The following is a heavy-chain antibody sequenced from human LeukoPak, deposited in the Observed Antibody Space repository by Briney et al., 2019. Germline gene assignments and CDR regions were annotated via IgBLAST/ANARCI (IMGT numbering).Heavy chain of an antibody. D-gene: IGHD6-19*01. CDR3: AKRGSSGWDYYYMDV. CDR2: ISGSGGST. V-gene: IGHV3-23*01. Sequence: GESLKISCAASGFTFSSYAMSWVRQAPGKGLEWVSAISGSGGSTYYADSVKGRFTISRDNSKNTLYLQMNSLRAEDTAVYYCAKRGSSGWDYYYMDVWGKGTTVTVSS. J-gene: IGHJ6*03. CDR1: GFTFSSYA.